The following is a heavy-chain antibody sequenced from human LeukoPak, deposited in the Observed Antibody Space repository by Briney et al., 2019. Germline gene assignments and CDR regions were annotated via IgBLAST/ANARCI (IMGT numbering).Heavy chain of an antibody. CDR3: ARDPRRYSSSKGEFDY. D-gene: IGHD6-13*01. J-gene: IGHJ4*02. CDR2: ISSSGSTI. Sequence: GGSLRLSCAASGLTFSSYEMNWVRQAPGKWLEWVSYISSSGSTIYYADSVKGRFTISRANAKNSLYLQMNSLRAEDTAVYYCARDPRRYSSSKGEFDYWGQGTLVTVSS. CDR1: GLTFSSYE. V-gene: IGHV3-48*03.